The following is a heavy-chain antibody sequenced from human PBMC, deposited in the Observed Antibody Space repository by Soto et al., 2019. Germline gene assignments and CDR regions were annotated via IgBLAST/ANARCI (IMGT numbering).Heavy chain of an antibody. Sequence: GGSLRLSCAASGFTFSSYGMHWVRQAPGKGLEWVAVISYDGSNKYYADSVKGRFTISRDNSKNTLYLQMNSLRAEDTAVYYCAKDWDYDYIWGSYRYFDYWGQGTLVTVSS. J-gene: IGHJ4*02. CDR2: ISYDGSNK. D-gene: IGHD3-16*02. CDR1: GFTFSSYG. V-gene: IGHV3-30*18. CDR3: AKDWDYDYIWGSYRYFDY.